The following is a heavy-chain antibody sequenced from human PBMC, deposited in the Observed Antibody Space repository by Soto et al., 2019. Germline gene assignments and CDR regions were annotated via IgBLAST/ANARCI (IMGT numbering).Heavy chain of an antibody. CDR2: ISAYNANA. V-gene: IGHV1-18*01. J-gene: IGHJ4*02. CDR3: ARENSYFDY. CDR1: GYTFRNFG. Sequence: QIQLLQSGAEVKKPGASVKKTCKASGYTFRNFGISWVRQAPGQGLEWMGWISAYNANANYAQKFQGRLTMTADTSTSTAYMELRSLRSDDTAVYYCARENSYFDYWGQGTLVTVSS.